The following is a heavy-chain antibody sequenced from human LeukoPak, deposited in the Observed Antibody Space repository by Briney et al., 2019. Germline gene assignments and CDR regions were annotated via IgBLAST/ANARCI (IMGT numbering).Heavy chain of an antibody. Sequence: SETLSLTCTVSGGSISSGGYYWSWIRQHPGKGLEWIGYIYYSGSTYYNPSLKSRVTISVDTSKNQFSPKLSSVTAADTAVYYCARRSIAAYYFDYWGQGTLVTVSS. V-gene: IGHV4-31*03. J-gene: IGHJ4*02. CDR1: GGSISSGGYY. CDR2: IYYSGST. CDR3: ARRSIAAYYFDY. D-gene: IGHD6-13*01.